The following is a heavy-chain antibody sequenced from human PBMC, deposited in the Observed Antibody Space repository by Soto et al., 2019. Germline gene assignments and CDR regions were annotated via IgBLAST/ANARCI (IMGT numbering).Heavy chain of an antibody. CDR2: ISSSGSTI. J-gene: IGHJ6*02. CDR3: ARDNPSGGDYYGMDG. V-gene: IGHV3-48*03. D-gene: IGHD1-1*01. CDR1: GFTFSSYE. Sequence: EVQLVESGGGLVQPGGSLRLSCAASGFTFSSYEMNWVRQAPGKGLEWVSYISSSGSTIYYADSVKGRFTISRDNAKNSLYLQMNSLRAEDTAVYYCARDNPSGGDYYGMDGWGQGTTVTVSS.